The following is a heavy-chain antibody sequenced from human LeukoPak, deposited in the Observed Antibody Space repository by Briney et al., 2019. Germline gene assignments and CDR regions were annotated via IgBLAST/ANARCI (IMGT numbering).Heavy chain of an antibody. CDR2: INPNSGGT. V-gene: IGHV1-2*06. CDR3: ARVGYYESSGYYEY. D-gene: IGHD3-22*01. J-gene: IGHJ4*02. CDR1: GYTLTDYY. Sequence: ASVKVSCKASGYTLTDYYMHWVRQASGQGLEWMGRINPNSGGTNYAQKFQGRVTMTRDTSISTVYMELSRLRSDDTAVYYCARVGYYESSGYYEYWGQGTLVTVSS.